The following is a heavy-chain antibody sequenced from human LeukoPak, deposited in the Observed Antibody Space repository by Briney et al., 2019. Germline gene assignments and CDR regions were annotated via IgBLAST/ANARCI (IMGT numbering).Heavy chain of an antibody. D-gene: IGHD3-16*01. V-gene: IGHV3-9*01. CDR1: XFXXXX. Sequence: XFXXXXXHGXRQAPGKGLEGGSCISWISASIGYADSVKVRFTISRDNAKTSLYLQMISLRAEDTALYYCAKSDMGELYGGLDYWGQGTLVTVSS. CDR3: AKSDMGELYGGLDY. CDR2: ISWISASI. J-gene: IGHJ4*02.